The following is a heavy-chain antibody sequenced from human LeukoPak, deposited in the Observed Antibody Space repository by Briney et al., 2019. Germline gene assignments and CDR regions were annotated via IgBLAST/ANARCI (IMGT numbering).Heavy chain of an antibody. CDR3: GRDSVEMGTIHSDY. Sequence: SETLSLTCTVSGGSISSSNYFWGWIRQAPGKGLEWIGSIYYSGSTYYNPSLKTRVTISADMSKNQFSLRLYSVTAADTAVYYCGRDSVEMGTIHSDYWGQGTLVTVSS. CDR2: IYYSGST. J-gene: IGHJ4*02. CDR1: GGSISSSNYF. D-gene: IGHD5-24*01. V-gene: IGHV4-39*07.